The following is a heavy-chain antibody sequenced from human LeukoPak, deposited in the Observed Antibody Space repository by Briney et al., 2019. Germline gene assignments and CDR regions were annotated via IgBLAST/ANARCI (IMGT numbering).Heavy chain of an antibody. J-gene: IGHJ3*02. CDR3: AKGTFDI. CDR1: GFAFSTYV. V-gene: IGHV3-23*01. CDR2: ISGSGDTT. Sequence: GGSLRLSCVASGFAFSTYVMSWVRQAPGKGLEWVSAISGSGDTTHYADSVKGRFTISRDNSKNTLSLQMNSLRAEDTAVYYCAKGTFDIWGQGTMVTVSS.